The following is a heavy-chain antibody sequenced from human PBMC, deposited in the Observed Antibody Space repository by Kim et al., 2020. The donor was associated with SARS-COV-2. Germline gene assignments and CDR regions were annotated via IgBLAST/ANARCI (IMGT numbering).Heavy chain of an antibody. J-gene: IGHJ6*02. CDR1: GFTFSSYD. CDR3: ARDRTGITILGLVIRYPLIDV. Sequence: GGSLRLSCAASGFTFSSYDMNWVRQAPGKGLEWVSYISSSGSTIYYADSVKGRFTISRDNAKNSLYLQMNSLRAEDTAVYYCARDRTGITILGLVIRYPLIDVWGQETRVTVAS. CDR2: ISSSGSTI. V-gene: IGHV3-48*03. D-gene: IGHD3-3*01.